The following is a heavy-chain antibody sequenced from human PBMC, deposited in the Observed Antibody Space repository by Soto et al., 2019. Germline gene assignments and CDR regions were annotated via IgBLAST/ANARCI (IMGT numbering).Heavy chain of an antibody. V-gene: IGHV3-7*01. D-gene: IGHD1-26*01. CDR1: GFIFSSYW. CDR3: VTGRSWYDP. Sequence: PGGSLRLSCAASGFIFSSYWMNWVRQAPGKGLEWVANIKQDGSEKYYVDSVKGRFTISRDNAKNSLYLQMNSLRAEDTAVYYCVTGRSWYDPWGQGTLVTVSS. CDR2: IKQDGSEK. J-gene: IGHJ5*02.